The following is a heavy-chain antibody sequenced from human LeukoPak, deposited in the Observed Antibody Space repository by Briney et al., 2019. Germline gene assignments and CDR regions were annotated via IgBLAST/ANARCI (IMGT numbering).Heavy chain of an antibody. CDR1: GFTFSSYA. CDR3: AILALYDSSGYYFGNVDY. V-gene: IGHV3-23*01. Sequence: GGSLRLSCAASGFTFSSYAMSWVRQAPGKGLEWVSAISGSGGSTYYADSVKGRFTISRDNSKNTLYLQMNSLRAEDTAVYYCAILALYDSSGYYFGNVDYWGQGTLVTVSS. D-gene: IGHD3-22*01. J-gene: IGHJ4*02. CDR2: ISGSGGST.